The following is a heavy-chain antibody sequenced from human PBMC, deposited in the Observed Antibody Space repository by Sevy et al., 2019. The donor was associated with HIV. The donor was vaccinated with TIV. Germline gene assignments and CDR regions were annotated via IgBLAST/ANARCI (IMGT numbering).Heavy chain of an antibody. V-gene: IGHV3-30-3*01. J-gene: IGHJ4*01. Sequence: GGSLRLSCAASGFNFRIYAMHWVRQAPGKGLEWVAVISYEGTETFYAASVEGRFTISRDNSKNMLSLQINSLRPEDTAVYYCARDGGYSIKWYPLYWGHGTLVTVSS. CDR3: ARDGGYSIKWYPLY. CDR2: ISYEGTET. D-gene: IGHD6-13*01. CDR1: GFNFRIYA.